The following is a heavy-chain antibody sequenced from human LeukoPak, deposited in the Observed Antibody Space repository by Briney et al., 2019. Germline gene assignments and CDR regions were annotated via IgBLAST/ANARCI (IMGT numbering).Heavy chain of an antibody. V-gene: IGHV1-3*01. CDR2: INAGNGNT. D-gene: IGHD2-21*01. CDR1: GYTFTSYA. J-gene: IGHJ4*02. Sequence: ASVKVSCKASGYTFTSYAMQWVRQAPGQRLEWMGWINAGNGNTKYSQKFQGRVTITRDTSASTAYMELSSLTSEDTALYYCARDDCGDTCYPGGYWGQGTLVTVSS. CDR3: ARDDCGDTCYPGGY.